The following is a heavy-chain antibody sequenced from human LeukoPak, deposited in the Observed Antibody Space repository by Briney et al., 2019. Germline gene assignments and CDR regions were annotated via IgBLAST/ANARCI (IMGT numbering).Heavy chain of an antibody. CDR2: ISSSGSTI. CDR3: AKDRSWQWLVLDY. Sequence: GGSLRLSCAASGFTFSDYYMSWIRQAPGKGLERVSYISSSGSTIYYADSVKGRFTISRDNAKNSLYLQMNSLRAEDTAVYYCAKDRSWQWLVLDYWGQGTLVTVSS. J-gene: IGHJ4*02. CDR1: GFTFSDYY. D-gene: IGHD6-19*01. V-gene: IGHV3-11*01.